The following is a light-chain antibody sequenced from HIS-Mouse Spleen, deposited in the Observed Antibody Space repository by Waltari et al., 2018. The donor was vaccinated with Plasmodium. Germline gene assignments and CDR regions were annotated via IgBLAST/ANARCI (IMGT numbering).Light chain of an antibody. CDR3: QQRSNWPRVLT. CDR2: DAS. V-gene: IGKV3-11*01. J-gene: IGKJ4*01. CDR1: QSVSSY. Sequence: EIALTQSPATLSLSPGERATLSCRASQSVSSYLAWYQQKPGQAPRLLIYDASNRATGIPARFSGSGSGTDFTLTISSLEPEDFAVYYCQQRSNWPRVLTFGGGTKVEIK.